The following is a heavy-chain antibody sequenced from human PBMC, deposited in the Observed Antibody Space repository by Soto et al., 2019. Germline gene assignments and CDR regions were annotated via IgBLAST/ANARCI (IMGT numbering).Heavy chain of an antibody. Sequence: PSESLSLTCTASGASIRSYDWVWVRQPPGKGLEWVGHIYDSGTTNYNPFLSSRVTFSVDMTKNHFSLKLTSMAAADTAMYYCTKREPATSIFYAMDVWGQGTTVTVSS. D-gene: IGHD1-26*01. J-gene: IGHJ6*02. V-gene: IGHV4-59*01. CDR1: GASIRSYD. CDR3: TKREPATSIFYAMDV. CDR2: IYDSGTT.